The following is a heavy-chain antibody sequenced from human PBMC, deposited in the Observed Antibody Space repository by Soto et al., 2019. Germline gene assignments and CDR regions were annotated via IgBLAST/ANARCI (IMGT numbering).Heavy chain of an antibody. Sequence: QVQLVQSGAEVKKPGASVKVSCKASGYTFTSYDINWVRQATGQGLEWMGWMNPNSGNTGYAQKFQGRVTRTRNTSISTAYMELSSLRSEDTAVYYCARGSQYDILTGYYYYYGMDVWGQGTTVTVSS. J-gene: IGHJ6*02. D-gene: IGHD3-9*01. CDR3: ARGSQYDILTGYYYYYGMDV. V-gene: IGHV1-8*01. CDR2: MNPNSGNT. CDR1: GYTFTSYD.